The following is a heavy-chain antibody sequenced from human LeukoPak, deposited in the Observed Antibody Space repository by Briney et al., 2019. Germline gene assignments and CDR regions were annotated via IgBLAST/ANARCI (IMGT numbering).Heavy chain of an antibody. CDR3: ARDKGPYYYDSSGYYHFDY. J-gene: IGHJ4*02. CDR1: GFTFSSYA. CDR2: ISYDGSNK. V-gene: IGHV3-30-3*01. Sequence: GGSLRLSCAASGFTFSSYAMHWVRQAPGKGLEWVAVISYDGSNKYYADSVKGRFTISRDNSKNTLYLQMNSLRAEDTTVYYCARDKGPYYYDSSGYYHFDYWGQGTLVTVSS. D-gene: IGHD3-22*01.